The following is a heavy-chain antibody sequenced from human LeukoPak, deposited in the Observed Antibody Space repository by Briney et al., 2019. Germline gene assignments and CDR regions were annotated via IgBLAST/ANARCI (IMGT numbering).Heavy chain of an antibody. CDR2: ISYDGSNK. V-gene: IGHV3-30*04. J-gene: IGHJ4*02. CDR3: ARAPKKSYGSFDY. D-gene: IGHD5-18*01. CDR1: GFTFSSYA. Sequence: GRSLRLSCAASGFTFSSYAMHWVRQAPGKGLEWVAVISYDGSNKYYADSVKGRFTISRDNSKNTLYLQMNSLRAEDTAVYCCARAPKKSYGSFDYWGQGTLVTVSS.